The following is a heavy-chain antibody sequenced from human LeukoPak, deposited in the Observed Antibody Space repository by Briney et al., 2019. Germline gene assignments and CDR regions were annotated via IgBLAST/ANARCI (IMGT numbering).Heavy chain of an antibody. D-gene: IGHD2-15*01. V-gene: IGHV1-24*01. Sequence: GASVKVSCKASGYTFTGYYMHWVRQAPGKGLEWMGGFDPEAGEKIYAQKFQGRVTMTEDTSTDTAYMELSSLRSDDTAVYYCATDPVGYCNTNGCYSVDYWGQGTLVIVSS. J-gene: IGHJ4*02. CDR2: FDPEAGEK. CDR1: GYTFTGYY. CDR3: ATDPVGYCNTNGCYSVDY.